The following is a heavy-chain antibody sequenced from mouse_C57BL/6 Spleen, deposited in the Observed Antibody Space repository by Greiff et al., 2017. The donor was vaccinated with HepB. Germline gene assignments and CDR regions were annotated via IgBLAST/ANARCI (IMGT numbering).Heavy chain of an antibody. CDR1: GFTFSDYY. Sequence: VQLKESAGGLVQPGSSMKLSCTASGFTFSDYYMAWVRQVPEKGLEWVANINYDGSSTYYLDSLKSRFIISRDNAKNILYLQMSSLKSEDTATYYCARTLYYYAMDYWGQGTSVTVSS. CDR3: ARTLYYYAMDY. V-gene: IGHV5-16*01. CDR2: INYDGSST. D-gene: IGHD6-5*01. J-gene: IGHJ4*01.